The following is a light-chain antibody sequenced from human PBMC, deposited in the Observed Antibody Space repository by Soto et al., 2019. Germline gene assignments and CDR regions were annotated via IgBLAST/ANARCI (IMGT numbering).Light chain of an antibody. Sequence: LTQPASVSGSPGQSITISCTGTSSDIGGYDYVSWYQQRPGKAPKLMIYEVRYRPSGVSSRFSGSKSGNTASLTISGLQAEDEAVYYCCSYTRTSNHYFFGSGTKVTVL. CDR2: EVR. V-gene: IGLV2-14*01. CDR3: CSYTRTSNHYF. CDR1: SSDIGGYDY. J-gene: IGLJ1*01.